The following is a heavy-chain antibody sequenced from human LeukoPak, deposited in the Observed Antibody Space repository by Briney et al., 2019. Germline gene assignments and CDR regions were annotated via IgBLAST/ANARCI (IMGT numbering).Heavy chain of an antibody. V-gene: IGHV1-2*02. J-gene: IGHJ3*02. Sequence: GASVKVSCKASGYTFTGYYMHWVRQAPGQGLEWMGWINPNSGGTNYAQKFQGRVTMTRDTSISTAYMELSRLRSDDTAVYYCARVSLRYCSSTSCYMGAFDIWGQGTMVTVSS. CDR3: ARVSLRYCSSTSCYMGAFDI. CDR2: INPNSGGT. D-gene: IGHD2-2*02. CDR1: GYTFTGYY.